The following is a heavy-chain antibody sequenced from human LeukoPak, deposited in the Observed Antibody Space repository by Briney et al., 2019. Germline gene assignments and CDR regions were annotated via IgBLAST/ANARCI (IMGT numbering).Heavy chain of an antibody. CDR3: ARDGDLDY. Sequence: ASVKVSCKASGYTFTSYYIHWVRQAPGQGLEWMGIINPSGGSPSYAQKFQGRVTLTSATSTSTVYMELSSLRSEDTAVYYCARDGDLDYWGQGTLVTVSS. D-gene: IGHD7-27*01. J-gene: IGHJ4*02. CDR2: INPSGGSP. V-gene: IGHV1-46*01. CDR1: GYTFTSYY.